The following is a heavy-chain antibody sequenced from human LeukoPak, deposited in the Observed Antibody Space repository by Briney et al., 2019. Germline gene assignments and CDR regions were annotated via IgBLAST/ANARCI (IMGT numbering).Heavy chain of an antibody. V-gene: IGHV1-2*02. CDR1: GYPFSDYY. J-gene: IGHJ4*02. CDR2: IDPKNGDT. CDR3: ARLSAL. Sequence: ASVKVSCKTSGYPFSDYYIHWIRQASGQGLESMGWIDPKNGDTEYAQRSQGRLTISMDTSIDTVYMELSSLRYDDTAVYYCARLSALWGQGTLVTVSS.